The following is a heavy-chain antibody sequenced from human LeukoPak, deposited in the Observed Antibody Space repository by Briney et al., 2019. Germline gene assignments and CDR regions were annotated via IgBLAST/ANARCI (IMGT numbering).Heavy chain of an antibody. J-gene: IGHJ4*02. V-gene: IGHV1-46*01. CDR2: INPSGGGT. CDR1: GNTFTSYY. D-gene: IGHD2-2*01. CDR3: ARVWGKLPAAKYYSDY. Sequence: ASVKVSCKASGNTFTSYYMHWVRQAPGQGLEWMGAINPSGGGTSYAQTFQGRVTMTRDTSTSTVYMELSSLRSEDTAVYYCARVWGKLPAAKYYSDYWGQGTLVTVSS.